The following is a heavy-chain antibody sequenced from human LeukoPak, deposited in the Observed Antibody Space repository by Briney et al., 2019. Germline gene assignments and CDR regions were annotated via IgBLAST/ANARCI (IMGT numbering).Heavy chain of an antibody. CDR3: ARGGSWLHTYYFDY. V-gene: IGHV4-34*01. J-gene: IGHJ4*02. D-gene: IGHD5-24*01. CDR1: GGSFSGYY. CDR2: INHSGST. Sequence: PSETLSLTCAVYGGSFSGYYWSWIRQPPGKGLEWIGEINHSGSTNYNPSLKSRVTISVDTSKNQFSLKLSSVTAADTAVCYCARGGSWLHTYYFDYWGQGTLVTVSS.